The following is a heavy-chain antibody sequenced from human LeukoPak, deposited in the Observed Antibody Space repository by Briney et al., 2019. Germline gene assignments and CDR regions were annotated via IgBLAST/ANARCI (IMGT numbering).Heavy chain of an antibody. Sequence: GGSLRLSCAASGFTFSSYSMNWVRQAPGKGLEWVSSISSSSSYIYYADSVKGRFTISRDNAKNSLYLQMNSLRAEDTAVYYCPSKSGYYYDSSGLYWGQGTLVTVSS. CDR3: PSKSGYYYDSSGLY. CDR1: GFTFSSYS. D-gene: IGHD3-22*01. J-gene: IGHJ4*02. V-gene: IGHV3-21*01. CDR2: ISSSSSYI.